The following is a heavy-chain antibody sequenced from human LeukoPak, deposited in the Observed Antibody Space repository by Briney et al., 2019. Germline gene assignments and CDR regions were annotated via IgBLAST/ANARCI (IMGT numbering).Heavy chain of an antibody. V-gene: IGHV3-7*03. CDR2: IKQDGSEK. J-gene: IGHJ6*02. Sequence: GGSLRLSCAASGFTFSNYWMSWVRQAPGKGLEWVANIKQDGSEKYYLDSVKGRFTISRDNAKNSLYLQMNSLRAEDTAVYYCARYSGSYEVNYYYYYGMDVWGQGTTVTVSS. CDR3: ARYSGSYEVNYYYYYGMDV. CDR1: GFTFSNYW. D-gene: IGHD1-26*01.